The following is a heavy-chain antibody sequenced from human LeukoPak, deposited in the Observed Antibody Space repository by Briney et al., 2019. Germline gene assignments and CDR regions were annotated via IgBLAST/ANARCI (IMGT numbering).Heavy chain of an antibody. J-gene: IGHJ4*02. CDR2: ISGSGGST. Sequence: GGSLRLSCAASGFTFSSYAMSWVRQAPGKGLEWVSAISGSGGSTYYADSVKGRFTISRDNSKNTLYLQMNSLRDDDTAAYYCARLMGSYLDYWGQGTLVTVSS. CDR3: ARLMGSYLDY. V-gene: IGHV3-23*01. D-gene: IGHD3-10*01. CDR1: GFTFSSYA.